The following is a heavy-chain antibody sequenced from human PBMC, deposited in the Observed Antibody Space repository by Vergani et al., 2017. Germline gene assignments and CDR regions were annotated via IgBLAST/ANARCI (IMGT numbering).Heavy chain of an antibody. J-gene: IGHJ4*02. CDR1: GFTFSIYA. CDR2: ISGSGGST. CDR3: AKDGAYSGYETH. D-gene: IGHD5-12*01. V-gene: IGHV3-23*01. Sequence: EVQLLESGGGLVQPGGSLRLSCAASGFTFSIYAMSWVRQAPGKGLEWVSSISGSGGSTYYADSVKGRFTISRDNSKITLYLQMNSLRAEDTAVYYCAKDGAYSGYETHWGQGTLVTVSS.